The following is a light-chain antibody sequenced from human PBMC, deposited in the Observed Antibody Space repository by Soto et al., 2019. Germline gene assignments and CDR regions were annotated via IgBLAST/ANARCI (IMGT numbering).Light chain of an antibody. CDR2: RDH. CDR1: RYNIGSNT. J-gene: IGLJ2*01. V-gene: IGLV1-44*01. Sequence: QSVLTQPPSASGTPGQRVTISCSGSRYNIGSNTVNWYQQVPGTAPSLLIHRDHQRPSGVPARFSGSKSGTSASLAISGLQSEDEADYFCAAWDNSLNGYVVFGGGTQLTVL. CDR3: AAWDNSLNGYVV.